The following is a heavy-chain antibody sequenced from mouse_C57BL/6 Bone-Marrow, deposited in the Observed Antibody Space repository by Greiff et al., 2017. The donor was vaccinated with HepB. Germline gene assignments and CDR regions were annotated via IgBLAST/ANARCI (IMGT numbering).Heavy chain of an antibody. CDR1: GYTFTSYW. Sequence: VQLQQPGAELVKPGASVKVSCKASGYTFTSYWMHWVKQRPGQGLEWIGRIHPSDSDTNYNQKFKGKATLTVDNSSSTAYMQLSSLTSEDSAVYYCAILYYCSRYWYFDFWGTGTTVTVSS. V-gene: IGHV1-74*01. CDR3: AILYYCSRYWYFDF. J-gene: IGHJ1*03. D-gene: IGHD1-1*01. CDR2: IHPSDSDT.